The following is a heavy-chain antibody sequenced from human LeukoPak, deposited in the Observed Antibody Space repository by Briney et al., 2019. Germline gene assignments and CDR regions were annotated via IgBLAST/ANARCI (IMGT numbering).Heavy chain of an antibody. CDR3: ARRDYYYDSSGYPPSYYYYMDV. Sequence: SGGSLRLSCAASGFTFSSYGMHWVRQAPGKGLEWVAVIWYDGSNKYYADSVKGRFTISRDNSKNTLYLQMDSLRAEDTAVYYCARRDYYYDSSGYPPSYYYYMDVWGKGTTVTVSS. CDR1: GFTFSSYG. J-gene: IGHJ6*03. D-gene: IGHD3-22*01. CDR2: IWYDGSNK. V-gene: IGHV3-33*01.